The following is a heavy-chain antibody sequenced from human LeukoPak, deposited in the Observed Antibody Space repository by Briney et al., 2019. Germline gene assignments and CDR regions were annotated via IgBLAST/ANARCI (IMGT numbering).Heavy chain of an antibody. CDR1: GFTFSRYG. CDR2: IGYDGIYK. J-gene: IGHJ3*01. Sequence: GGSLRLSCAASGFTFSRYGMHWVRQAPGKGLEWVTFIGYDGIYKYYADSVKGRFTISRDNSKNTLYLQMNSLRTEDTAMYFCAKVGQTTVTFDTFDVWGQGTMVTVSS. D-gene: IGHD4-17*01. CDR3: AKVGQTTVTFDTFDV. V-gene: IGHV3-30*02.